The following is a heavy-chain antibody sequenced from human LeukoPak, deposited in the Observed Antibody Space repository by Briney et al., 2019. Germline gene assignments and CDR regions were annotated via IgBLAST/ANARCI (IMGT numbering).Heavy chain of an antibody. V-gene: IGHV1-69*13. CDR1: GATFGSHS. J-gene: IGHJ3*02. Sequence: GASVKVSCKASGATFGSHSISWVRQAPGQGLEWMGGIVPMFGTDVYAQRFQGRVTFTADESTTTAYMELISLTSEDTAMYYCARDLLSVDNYDALDIWGQGTMVTVSS. D-gene: IGHD5-12*01. CDR2: IVPMFGTD. CDR3: ARDLLSVDNYDALDI.